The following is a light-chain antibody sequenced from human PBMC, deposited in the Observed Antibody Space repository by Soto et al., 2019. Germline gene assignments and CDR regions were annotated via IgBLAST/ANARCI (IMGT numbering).Light chain of an antibody. Sequence: ESVSTQSPGTLSLSPGERATLSCMAIQSVAGNYLAWYRQKPVQAPRLVIYGASNRATGIPDRFSGSGSGTDFTITISRLEPEDFAVYYCQQYGSSPPWTFGQGTKVDIK. V-gene: IGKV3-20*01. CDR1: QSVAGNY. CDR2: GAS. CDR3: QQYGSSPPWT. J-gene: IGKJ1*01.